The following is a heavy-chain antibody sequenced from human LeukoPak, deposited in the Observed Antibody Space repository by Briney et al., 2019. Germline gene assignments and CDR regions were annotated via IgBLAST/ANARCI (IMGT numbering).Heavy chain of an antibody. V-gene: IGHV3-15*07. D-gene: IGHD4/OR15-4a*01. CDR2: IKRKTEGGTT. Sequence: GGSLRLSCAASGLTFSNVYMNWVRQAPGKGLEWVGRIKRKTEGGTTDFAAPVKGRFTTSRDDSENTLYLQMNSLKIEDTAVYYCSYGANFYFDVWGRGTLVTVAS. CDR3: SYGANFYFDV. J-gene: IGHJ2*01. CDR1: GLTFSNVY.